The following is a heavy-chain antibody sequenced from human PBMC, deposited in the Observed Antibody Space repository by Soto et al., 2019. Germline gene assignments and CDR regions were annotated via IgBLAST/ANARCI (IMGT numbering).Heavy chain of an antibody. D-gene: IGHD2-2*01. Sequence: QVQLVQSGAEVKKPGSSVKVSCKASGGTFSSYAISWVRQAPGQGLEWMGGSIPIPGTANYAQKFQGRVTITADESTSTAYMELSSLRSEDTAVYYCARSQGSSTSLAIYYYYYYGMDVWGQGTTVTVSS. CDR2: SIPIPGTA. CDR3: ARSQGSSTSLAIYYYYYYGMDV. CDR1: GGTFSSYA. J-gene: IGHJ6*02. V-gene: IGHV1-69*01.